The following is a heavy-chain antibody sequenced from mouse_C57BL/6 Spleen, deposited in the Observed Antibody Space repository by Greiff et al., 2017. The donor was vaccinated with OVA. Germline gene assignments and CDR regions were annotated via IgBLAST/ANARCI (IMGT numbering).Heavy chain of an antibody. J-gene: IGHJ1*03. Sequence: EVQLQQSGPELVKPGASVKISCKASGYTFTDYYMNWVKQSHGKSLEWIGDINPNNGGTSYNQKLKGKATLTVDKSSSTAYMELRSLTSEDSAVYYCARDYYGYGWYFDVWGTGTTVTFSS. CDR1: GYTFTDYY. V-gene: IGHV1-26*01. D-gene: IGHD2-2*01. CDR2: INPNNGGT. CDR3: ARDYYGYGWYFDV.